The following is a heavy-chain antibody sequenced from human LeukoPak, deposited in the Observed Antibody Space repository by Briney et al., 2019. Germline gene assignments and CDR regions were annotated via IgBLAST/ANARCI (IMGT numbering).Heavy chain of an antibody. CDR1: GFTFSSYA. V-gene: IGHV3-23*01. CDR2: ISGSGGST. D-gene: IGHD2-2*01. J-gene: IGHJ4*02. CDR3: ARDRMYPFDY. Sequence: PGGSLRLSCAASGFTFSSYAMSWVRQAPGKGLEWVSAISGSGGSTYYADSVKGRFTISRDNAKNTLYLQMNSLRAEDTAVYYCARDRMYPFDYWGQGTLVTVSS.